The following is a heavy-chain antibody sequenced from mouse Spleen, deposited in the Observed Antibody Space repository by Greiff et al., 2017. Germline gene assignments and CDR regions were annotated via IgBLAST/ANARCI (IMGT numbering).Heavy chain of an antibody. D-gene: IGHD4-1*01. V-gene: IGHV1-69*01. Sequence: VKLQQPGAELVMPGASVKLSCKASGYTFTSYWMHWVKQRPGQGLEWIGEIDPSDSYTNYNQKFKGKATLTVDKSSSTAYMQLSSLTSEDSAVYYCARGKLTGTRYFDYWGQGTTLTVSS. J-gene: IGHJ2*01. CDR3: ARGKLTGTRYFDY. CDR2: IDPSDSYT. CDR1: GYTFTSYW.